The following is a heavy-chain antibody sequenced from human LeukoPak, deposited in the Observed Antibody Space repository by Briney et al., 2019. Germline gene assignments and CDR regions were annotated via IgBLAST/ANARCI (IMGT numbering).Heavy chain of an antibody. CDR2: INRDGSEK. D-gene: IGHD3-10*01. J-gene: IGHJ4*02. Sequence: GGSLRLSCAATGLIFSNYWMSWVRQAPGKGLEWVANINRDGSEKYYVDSVKGRFTISRDNAKNSLYLRMNSLRGEDTAVYYCTRGGITMIRGVIRGNHFDSWGQGTLVTVSS. V-gene: IGHV3-7*03. CDR3: TRGGITMIRGVIRGNHFDS. CDR1: GLIFSNYW.